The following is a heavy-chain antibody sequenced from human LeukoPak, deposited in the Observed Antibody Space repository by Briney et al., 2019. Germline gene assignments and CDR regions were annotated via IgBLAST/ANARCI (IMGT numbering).Heavy chain of an antibody. CDR2: IIPIFGTA. D-gene: IGHD2-8*01. V-gene: IGHV1-69*13. Sequence: SVKVSCKASGGTFSSYAISWVRQAPGQGLEWMGRIIPIFGTANYAQKFQGRVTITADESTSTAYMELSSLRSEDTAVYYCARVGGDIVLMVYGGYYFDYWGQGTLVTVSS. CDR1: GGTFSSYA. CDR3: ARVGGDIVLMVYGGYYFDY. J-gene: IGHJ4*02.